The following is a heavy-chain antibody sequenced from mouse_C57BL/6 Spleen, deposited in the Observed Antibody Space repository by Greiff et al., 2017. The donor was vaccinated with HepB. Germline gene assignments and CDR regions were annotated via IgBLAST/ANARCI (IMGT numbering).Heavy chain of an antibody. J-gene: IGHJ1*03. CDR1: GYAFSSYW. CDR2: IYPGDGDT. CDR3: ARSKTGTHWYFDV. Sequence: VQLQQSGAELVKPGASVKISCKASGYAFSSYWMNWVKQRPGKGLEWIGQIYPGDGDTNYNGKFKGKATLTADKSSSTAYMQLSSLTSEDSAVYCCARSKTGTHWYFDVWGTGTTVTVSS. V-gene: IGHV1-80*01. D-gene: IGHD4-1*01.